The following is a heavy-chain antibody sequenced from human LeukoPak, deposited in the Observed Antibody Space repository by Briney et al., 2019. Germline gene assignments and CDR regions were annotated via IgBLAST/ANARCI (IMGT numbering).Heavy chain of an antibody. J-gene: IGHJ6*03. V-gene: IGHV1-2*02. Sequence: ASVKVSCKASGYTFTGYYMHWVRQAPGQGLEWMGWINPNSGGTNYAQKFQGRVTMTRDTSISTAYMELSRLRSDDTAVYYCARARITMVRGVVSNYYYMDVWGKGTTVTVSS. CDR1: GYTFTGYY. D-gene: IGHD3-10*01. CDR2: INPNSGGT. CDR3: ARARITMVRGVVSNYYYMDV.